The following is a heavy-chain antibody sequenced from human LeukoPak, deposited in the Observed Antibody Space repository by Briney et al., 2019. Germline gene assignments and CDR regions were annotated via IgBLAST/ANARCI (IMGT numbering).Heavy chain of an antibody. J-gene: IGHJ3*02. CDR1: GFTFSSCA. CDR3: AKDPIVFNSGNYYLGAFNI. Sequence: GGSLRLSCEASGFTFSSCALSWVRQAPGKGLEWVSAISGGGGKTWYADSVKGRFTISRDNSKNTLYLQMNSLRAEDTALYYCAKDPIVFNSGNYYLGAFNIWGQGAMVTVSS. V-gene: IGHV3-23*01. CDR2: ISGGGGKT. D-gene: IGHD1-26*01.